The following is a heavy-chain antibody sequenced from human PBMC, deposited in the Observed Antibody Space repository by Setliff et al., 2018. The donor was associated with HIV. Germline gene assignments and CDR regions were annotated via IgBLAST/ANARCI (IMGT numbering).Heavy chain of an antibody. J-gene: IGHJ4*02. CDR2: VHYSGSI. Sequence: PSETLSLTCTVFGGSISGSNYYWGWIRQPPGKGLEWIANVHYSGSIYFNPSRRSRVAISVDTSHNQFSLRLRSVTAADTAVYYCARPSLGIGGGSMFNNWGQGTLVTVSS. CDR3: ARPSLGIGGGSMFNN. V-gene: IGHV4-39*01. D-gene: IGHD3-3*01. CDR1: GGSISGSNYY.